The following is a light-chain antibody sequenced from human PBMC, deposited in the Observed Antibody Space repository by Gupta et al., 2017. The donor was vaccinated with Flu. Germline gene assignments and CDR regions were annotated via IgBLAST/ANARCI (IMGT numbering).Light chain of an antibody. Sequence: PGERATLSCRTSQTVSIYLAWYQPKPGQAPRLLIYDTSVRAAGVPARFSGSGSGTDFTLTISSLEPEDSAVYYCQQRTIWPSFGQGTRLEIK. CDR1: QTVSIY. J-gene: IGKJ5*01. CDR3: QQRTIWPS. V-gene: IGKV3-11*01. CDR2: DTS.